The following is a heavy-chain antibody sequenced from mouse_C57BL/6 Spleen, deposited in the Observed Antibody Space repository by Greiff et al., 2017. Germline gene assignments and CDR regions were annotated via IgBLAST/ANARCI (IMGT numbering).Heavy chain of an antibody. CDR2: ILPGSGST. CDR1: GYTFTGYW. Sequence: VQLQHSGAELMKPGASVKLSCTATGYTFTGYWIEWVKQRPGHGLEWIGEILPGSGSTTYNEKFKGKATFTADTSSNAAYMQLSSLTTEDSAIYYCARGGDYYGSSYGFADWGQGTLVTVSA. CDR3: ARGGDYYGSSYGFAD. D-gene: IGHD1-1*01. V-gene: IGHV1-9*01. J-gene: IGHJ3*01.